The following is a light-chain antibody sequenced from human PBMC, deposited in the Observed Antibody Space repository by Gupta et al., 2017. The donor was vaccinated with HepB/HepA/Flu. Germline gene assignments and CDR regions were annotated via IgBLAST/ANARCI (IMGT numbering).Light chain of an antibody. V-gene: IGLV1-44*01. CDR3: GTWDDSLNGVV. CDR2: SNN. Sequence: QSVLTQPPSASGTPGQRVTISCSGSSSNIGTNAVNWYQQFPGTAPKLLMNSNNQRPSGVPDRFSGSKSGTSASLAISGLQSEDEADYYCGTWDDSLNGVVFGGGTKLTVL. J-gene: IGLJ2*01. CDR1: SSNIGTNA.